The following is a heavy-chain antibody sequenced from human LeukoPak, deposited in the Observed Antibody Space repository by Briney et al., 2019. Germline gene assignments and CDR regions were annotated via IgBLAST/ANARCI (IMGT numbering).Heavy chain of an antibody. V-gene: IGHV4-38-2*01. CDR3: ARLEITMVRGVITYFDY. CDR2: IYHSGST. J-gene: IGHJ4*02. D-gene: IGHD3-10*01. Sequence: PSETLSLTCAVSGSSISSGYYWGWLRQTPGKGLEWFGRIYHSGSTHYNPSLKSRVPISVDTSKTQFPLKLSSVTAADTAVYYCARLEITMVRGVITYFDYWGQGTLVTVSS. CDR1: GSSISSGYY.